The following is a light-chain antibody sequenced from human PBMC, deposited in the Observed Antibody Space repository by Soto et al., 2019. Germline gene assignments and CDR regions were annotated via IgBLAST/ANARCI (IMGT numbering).Light chain of an antibody. Sequence: AIQMTQSPSSLSASVGDRVTITCRASQAIRKRLGWYQQKPGKAPKLLIYAASSLQSGVPSRFSGSGSGTDFTLTISCLQPEDFATYYCLQDYNYPWTFGQGTRVDI. CDR3: LQDYNYPWT. CDR1: QAIRKR. V-gene: IGKV1-6*01. CDR2: AAS. J-gene: IGKJ1*01.